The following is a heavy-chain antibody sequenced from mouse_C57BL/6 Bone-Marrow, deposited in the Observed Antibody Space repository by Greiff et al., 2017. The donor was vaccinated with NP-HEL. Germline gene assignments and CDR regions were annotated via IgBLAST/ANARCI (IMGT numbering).Heavy chain of an antibody. V-gene: IGHV1-55*01. CDR1: GYTFTSYW. Sequence: QVQLKQPGAELVKPGASVKMSCKASGYTFTSYWITWVKQRPGQGLEWIGDIYPGSGSTNYNEKFKSKATLTVDTSSSTAYMQLSSLTSEDSAVYYCARRGLRYWYFDVWGTGTTVTVSS. CDR3: ARRGLRYWYFDV. J-gene: IGHJ1*03. CDR2: IYPGSGST. D-gene: IGHD3-3*01.